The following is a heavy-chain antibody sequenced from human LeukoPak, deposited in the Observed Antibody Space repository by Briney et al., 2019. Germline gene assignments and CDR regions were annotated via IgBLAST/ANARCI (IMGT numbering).Heavy chain of an antibody. J-gene: IGHJ5*02. CDR1: GGSISSGSYY. V-gene: IGHV4-61*02. D-gene: IGHD1-20*01. Sequence: PSETLSLTCTVSGGSISSGSYYWSWIRQPAGKGLEWIGRIYTSGSTNYNPSLKSRVTISVDTSKNQFSLKLSSVTAADTAVYYCARHGITGTTLTWGQGTLVTVSS. CDR3: ARHGITGTTLT. CDR2: IYTSGST.